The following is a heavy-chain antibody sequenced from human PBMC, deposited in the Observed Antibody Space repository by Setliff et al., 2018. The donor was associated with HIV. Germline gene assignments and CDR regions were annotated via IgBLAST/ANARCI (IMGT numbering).Heavy chain of an antibody. CDR2: IYYSGGT. J-gene: IGHJ4*02. CDR1: GYSISSSYY. CDR3: ASLTTDRFLEWLFVY. V-gene: IGHV4-38-2*02. D-gene: IGHD3-3*01. Sequence: SETLSLTCTVSGYSISSSYYWGWIRQPPGKGLEWIGSIYYSGGTYYNPSLKTRVTISVDTSKNQFSLKLSSVTAADTAVYYCASLTTDRFLEWLFVYWGQGTLVTVSS.